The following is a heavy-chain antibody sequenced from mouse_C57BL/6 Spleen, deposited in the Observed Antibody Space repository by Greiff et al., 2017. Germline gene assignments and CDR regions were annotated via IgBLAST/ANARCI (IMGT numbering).Heavy chain of an antibody. CDR1: GYTFTSYW. CDR3: TRGLYDPDEDLDY. CDR2: IDPETGGT. Sequence: QVQLQQPGTELVKPGASVKLSCKASGYTFTSYWMHWVKQRPGQGLEWIGAIDPETGGTAYNQKFKGKAILTADKSSSTAYMERRSLTSEDSAVYYCTRGLYDPDEDLDYWGQGTSVTVSS. J-gene: IGHJ4*01. D-gene: IGHD2-3*01. V-gene: IGHV1-53*01.